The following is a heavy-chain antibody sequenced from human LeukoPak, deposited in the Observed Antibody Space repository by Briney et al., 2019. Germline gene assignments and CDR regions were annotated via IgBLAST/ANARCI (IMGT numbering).Heavy chain of an antibody. Sequence: SETLSLTCTVSGGSISSSGYYWGWSRQPPGKGLEWIGSIYYSGSTQHNPSLKSRVTISVDTSKNQFSLKLRSVTAADTAVYYCATSPQYGGYWGQGTLVTVSS. D-gene: IGHD4-23*01. J-gene: IGHJ4*02. V-gene: IGHV4-39*01. CDR3: ATSPQYGGY. CDR2: IYYSGST. CDR1: GGSISSSGYY.